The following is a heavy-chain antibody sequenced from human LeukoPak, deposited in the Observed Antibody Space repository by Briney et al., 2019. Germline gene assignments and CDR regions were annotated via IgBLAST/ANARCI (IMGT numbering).Heavy chain of an antibody. CDR2: IRSKANSYAT. J-gene: IGHJ4*02. Sequence: PGGSLRLSCAASGFTFSSYAMHWVRQASGKGLEWVGRIRSKANSYATAYAASVKGRFTISRDDSKNTAYLQMTSLKTEDTAVYYCTTTYYYDSSGRLIFDYRGQGTLVTVSS. V-gene: IGHV3-73*01. CDR3: TTTYYYDSSGRLIFDY. CDR1: GFTFSSYA. D-gene: IGHD3-22*01.